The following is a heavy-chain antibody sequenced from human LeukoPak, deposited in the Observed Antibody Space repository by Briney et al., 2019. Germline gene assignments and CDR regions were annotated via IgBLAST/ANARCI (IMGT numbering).Heavy chain of an antibody. D-gene: IGHD3-22*01. V-gene: IGHV4-34*01. Sequence: PSETLSLTCAVYGGSFSGYYWSWIRQPPGKGLEWIGEINHSGSTNYNPSLKSRVTISVDTSKNQFSLKLSSVTAADTAVYYCARHARNYYDSSGFFDYWGQGTLVTVSS. CDR2: INHSGST. CDR1: GGSFSGYY. J-gene: IGHJ4*02. CDR3: ARHARNYYDSSGFFDY.